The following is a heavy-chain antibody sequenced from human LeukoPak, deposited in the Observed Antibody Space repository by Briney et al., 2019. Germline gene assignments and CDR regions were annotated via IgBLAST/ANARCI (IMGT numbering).Heavy chain of an antibody. D-gene: IGHD3-9*01. V-gene: IGHV3-30*19. J-gene: IGHJ4*02. CDR1: GFTFSRYG. CDR3: ARDRIRNFDYMYYFDS. Sequence: GRSLTLSCAASGFTFSRYGMHWVRQAPGKGLEWVAFVSYDGSSQYYADSVKGRFTISRDNSKNTLYLQMNSLRAEDTAVYYCARDRIRNFDYMYYFDSWGQGTLVTVSS. CDR2: VSYDGSSQ.